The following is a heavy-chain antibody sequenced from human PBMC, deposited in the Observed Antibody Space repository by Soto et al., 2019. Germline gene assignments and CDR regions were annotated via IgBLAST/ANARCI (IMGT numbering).Heavy chain of an antibody. D-gene: IGHD3-9*01. CDR3: AKVLLRYFDWSPFDY. V-gene: IGHV3-23*01. CDR2: ITGSGSST. J-gene: IGHJ4*02. Sequence: GGSQILSCAASGFTFRIFSMSWVRQAPGEGLEWVSAITGSGSSTYYADSVKGRFTISRDNSKNTLYLQMNSLRAEDTALYYCAKVLLRYFDWSPFDYWGQGTLVTVSS. CDR1: GFTFRIFS.